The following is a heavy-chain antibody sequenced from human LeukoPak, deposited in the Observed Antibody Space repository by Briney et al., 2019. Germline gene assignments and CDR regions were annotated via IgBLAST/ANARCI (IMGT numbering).Heavy chain of an antibody. CDR1: GYTFTGYY. Sequence: ASVKVSCKXSGYTFTGYYMHWVRQAPGQGLEWMGWINPNTGDTNYSQNFQGRVSMTRDTSVSTAYMELSSLRSDDTAVYYCASYPRYSSSPPFDYWGQGTLVTVSS. D-gene: IGHD6-6*01. J-gene: IGHJ4*02. V-gene: IGHV1-2*02. CDR3: ASYPRYSSSPPFDY. CDR2: INPNTGDT.